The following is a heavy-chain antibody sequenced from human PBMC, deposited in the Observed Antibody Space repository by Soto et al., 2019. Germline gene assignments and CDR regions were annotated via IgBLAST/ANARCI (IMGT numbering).Heavy chain of an antibody. CDR1: GFSLSTSGVG. J-gene: IGHJ4*02. D-gene: IGHD6-13*01. V-gene: IGHV2-5*02. CDR2: IYWDDDK. CDR3: AHRYSSSPRGWDY. Sequence: QITLKESGPTLVKPTQTLTLTCTFSGFSLSTSGVGVGWIRQPPGKALEWLALIYWDDDKRYSPSPKSRLTITKDTSKNRVVLTRTNMDPVDTATYYCAHRYSSSPRGWDYWGQGTLVTVSS.